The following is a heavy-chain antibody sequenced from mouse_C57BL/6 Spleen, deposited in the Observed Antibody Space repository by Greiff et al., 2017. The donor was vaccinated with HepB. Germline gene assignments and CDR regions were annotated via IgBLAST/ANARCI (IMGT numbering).Heavy chain of an antibody. J-gene: IGHJ2*01. Sequence: QVQLQQSGAELVRPGTSVKLSCKASGYTFTSYWMHWVKQRPGQGLEWIGVIDPSDSYTNYNQKFKGKATLTVDTSSSTAYMQLSSLTSEDSAVYYCARSRGSPFDYWGQGTTLTVSS. CDR2: IDPSDSYT. CDR1: GYTFTSYW. CDR3: ARSRGSPFDY. V-gene: IGHV1-59*01. D-gene: IGHD1-1*01.